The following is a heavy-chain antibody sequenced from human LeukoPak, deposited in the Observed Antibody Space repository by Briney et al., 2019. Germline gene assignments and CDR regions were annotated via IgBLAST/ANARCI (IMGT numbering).Heavy chain of an antibody. D-gene: IGHD5-24*01. CDR1: GYSISSGYY. CDR3: ARARREMVDY. CDR2: IYHSGST. Sequence: PSETLSLTCTVSGYSISSGYYWGWIRQSPGKGLEWIGSIYHSGSTYYNPSLKSRVTISVDTSKNQFSLKLSSVTAADTAVYYCARARREMVDYWGQGTLVTVSS. J-gene: IGHJ4*02. V-gene: IGHV4-38-2*02.